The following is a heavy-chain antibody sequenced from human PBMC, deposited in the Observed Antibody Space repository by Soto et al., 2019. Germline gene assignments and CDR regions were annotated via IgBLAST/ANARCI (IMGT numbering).Heavy chain of an antibody. D-gene: IGHD6-19*01. V-gene: IGHV1-18*01. CDR2: ISAYNGNT. CDR1: GYTFTSYG. J-gene: IGHJ6*02. CDR3: ARVEAYSSGWYYYYYGMDV. Sequence: QVQLVQSGAELKKPGASVKVSCKASGYTFTSYGISWVRQAPGQGLEWMGWISAYNGNTNYAQKLQGRVTMTTDTSTSTDYMELRSLRSDDTSVYYCARVEAYSSGWYYYYYGMDVWGQGTTVTVSS.